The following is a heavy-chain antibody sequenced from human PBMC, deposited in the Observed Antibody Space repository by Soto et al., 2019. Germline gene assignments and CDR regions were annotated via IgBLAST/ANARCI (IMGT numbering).Heavy chain of an antibody. CDR1: GFTFSSYG. J-gene: IGHJ1*01. CDR2: ISYDGSNK. D-gene: IGHD2-21*02. CDR3: AKVGGDCGGDCYLEYFQH. V-gene: IGHV3-30*18. Sequence: QVQLVESGGGVVQPGRSLRLSCAASGFTFSSYGMHWVRQAPGKGLEWVAVISYDGSNKYYADSVKGRFTISRDNSKNTLYLQMNSLRAEDTAVYYCAKVGGDCGGDCYLEYFQHWGQGTLVTVSS.